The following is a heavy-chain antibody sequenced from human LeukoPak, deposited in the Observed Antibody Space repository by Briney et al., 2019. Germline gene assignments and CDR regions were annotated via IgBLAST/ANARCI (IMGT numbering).Heavy chain of an antibody. V-gene: IGHV4-39*07. CDR1: GGSISSSSYY. CDR2: IYYSGST. CDR3: ARGALQPQIDY. J-gene: IGHJ4*02. Sequence: PSETLSLTCTVSGGSISSSSYYWGWIRQPPGKGLEWIGSIYYSGSTYYNPSLKSRVTISVDTSKNQFSLKLSSVTAADTAVYYCARGALQPQIDYWGQGTLVTVSS.